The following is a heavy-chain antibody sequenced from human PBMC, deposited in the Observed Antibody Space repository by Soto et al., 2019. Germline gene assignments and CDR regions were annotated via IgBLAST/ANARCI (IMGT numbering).Heavy chain of an antibody. D-gene: IGHD3-16*02. CDR1: GFTFSSYG. Sequence: QVQLVESGGGVVQPGRSLRLSCAASGFTFSSYGMHWVRQAPGKGLEWVAVISYDGSNKYYADSVKGRFTISRDNSKNTLYLQMNSLRAEDTAVYYCAKGYSDYYYYGMDVWGQGTTVTVSS. V-gene: IGHV3-30*18. CDR2: ISYDGSNK. J-gene: IGHJ6*02. CDR3: AKGYSDYYYYGMDV.